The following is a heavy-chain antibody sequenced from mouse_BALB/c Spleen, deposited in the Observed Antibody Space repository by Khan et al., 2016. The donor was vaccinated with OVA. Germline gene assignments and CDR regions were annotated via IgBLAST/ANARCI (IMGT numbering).Heavy chain of an antibody. CDR1: GFTFSSFG. D-gene: IGHD2-4*01. J-gene: IGHJ1*01. Sequence: EVELVESGGGLVQPGGSRKLSCAASGFTFSSFGMHWVRQAPEKELEWVAYISSGNATIYYADIVKGRFTISRDNPKNTLFLQMTSLRSEDTAMYYCASSMIWTWYFAVWGAGTTVTVSS. V-gene: IGHV5-17*02. CDR2: ISSGNATI. CDR3: ASSMIWTWYFAV.